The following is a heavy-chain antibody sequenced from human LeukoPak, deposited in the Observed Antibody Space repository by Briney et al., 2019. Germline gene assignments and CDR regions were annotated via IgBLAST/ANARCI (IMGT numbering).Heavy chain of an antibody. V-gene: IGHV3-53*01. D-gene: IGHD2-15*01. CDR1: GFTVSSNY. J-gene: IGHJ4*02. CDR3: ARERRYCSGDNCYSGFDY. CDR2: IYSGGST. Sequence: GGSLRLSCAASGFTVSSNYLNWVRQAPGKGLEWVSVIYSGGSTYYADSVKGRFTVSRDNSKNTLYLQMNSLRVEDTVVYYCARERRYCSGDNCYSGFDYWGQGTLVTVSS.